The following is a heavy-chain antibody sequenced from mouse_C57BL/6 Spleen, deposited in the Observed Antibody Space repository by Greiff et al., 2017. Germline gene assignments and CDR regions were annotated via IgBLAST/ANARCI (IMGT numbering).Heavy chain of an antibody. CDR3: ARKANWDGGFAY. CDR1: GFTFSDYY. Sequence: EVMLVESGGGLVQPGGSLKLSCAASGFTFSDYYMYWVRQTPEKRLEWVAYISNGGGSTYYPDTVKGRFTISRDNAKNTLYLQTSRLKSEDTAMYYCARKANWDGGFAYWGQGTLVTVSA. CDR2: ISNGGGST. J-gene: IGHJ3*01. D-gene: IGHD4-1*01. V-gene: IGHV5-12*01.